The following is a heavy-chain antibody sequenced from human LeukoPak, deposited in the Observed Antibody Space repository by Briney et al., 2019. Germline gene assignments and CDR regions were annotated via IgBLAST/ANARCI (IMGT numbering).Heavy chain of an antibody. CDR2: IYHSGST. J-gene: IGHJ4*02. CDR1: GGSISSSNW. D-gene: IGHD1-26*01. Sequence: PSETLSLTCAVSGGSISSSNWWSWVRQPPGKGLEWIGEIYHSGSTNYNPSLKSRVTISVDKSKNQFSLKLSSVTAADTAVYYCAKANRWDSWELPGGYWGQGTLVTVSS. CDR3: AKANRWDSWELPGGY. V-gene: IGHV4-4*02.